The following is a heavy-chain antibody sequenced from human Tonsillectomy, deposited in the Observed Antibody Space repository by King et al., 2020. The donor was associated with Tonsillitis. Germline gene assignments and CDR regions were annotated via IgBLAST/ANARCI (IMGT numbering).Heavy chain of an antibody. V-gene: IGHV1-2*02. CDR2: INPNSGGT. CDR3: ARTGYCSSTSCPGWFDP. J-gene: IGHJ5*02. CDR1: GYTFTGYY. Sequence: QLVQSGAEVKKPGASVKVSCKASGYTFTGYYMHWVRQAPGQGLEWMGWINPNSGGTNYAQKVQGRVTMTRDTSISTAYMELSRLRSDDTAVYYCARTGYCSSTSCPGWFDPWGQGALVTVSS. D-gene: IGHD2-2*01.